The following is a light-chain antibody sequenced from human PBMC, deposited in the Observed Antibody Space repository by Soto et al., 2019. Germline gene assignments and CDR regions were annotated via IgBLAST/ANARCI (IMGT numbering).Light chain of an antibody. J-gene: IGLJ1*01. Sequence: SVLTQPPSASGTPGQRVTISCSGSISNIGSNYVYWYQQLPVTAPKLLIYSNNQRPSGVPDRFSGSKSGTSASLAISGLRSEDEADYYCAAWDDSLSGYVFGTGTKVTVL. CDR3: AAWDDSLSGYV. CDR1: ISNIGSNY. V-gene: IGLV1-47*02. CDR2: SNN.